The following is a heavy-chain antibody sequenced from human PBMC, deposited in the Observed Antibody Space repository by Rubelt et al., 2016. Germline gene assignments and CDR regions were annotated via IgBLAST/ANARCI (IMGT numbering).Heavy chain of an antibody. CDR1: GFTVSTKY. CDR3: AKGEQWFSSNWFGP. D-gene: IGHD6-19*01. V-gene: IGHV3-66*01. Sequence: EVQLVESGGGLVQPGGSLRLSCAVSGFTVSTKYMSWVRQAPGKGLEWVSVIYSGGTTHYAESVQGRFTISRDTSKNTLFLQMNSLRGEDTAVYYCAKGEQWFSSNWFGPWGQGTLVSVSS. J-gene: IGHJ5*02. CDR2: IYSGGTT.